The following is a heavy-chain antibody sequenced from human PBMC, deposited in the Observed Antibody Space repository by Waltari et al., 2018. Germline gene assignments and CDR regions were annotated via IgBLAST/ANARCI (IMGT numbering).Heavy chain of an antibody. Sequence: QVQLQESGPGLVKPSETLSLTCTVSGGSIRCYYWSWIRQPPGKGLAWIGYIYYRGSTNYNPSRKSRVTISVDTHKNQFSLKLSSVTAADTAVYYCARSYGSGSPVAVEIWGKGTTFTVSS. J-gene: IGHJ6*04. D-gene: IGHD3-10*01. CDR1: GGSIRCYY. V-gene: IGHV4-59*01. CDR2: IYYRGST. CDR3: ARSYGSGSPVAVEI.